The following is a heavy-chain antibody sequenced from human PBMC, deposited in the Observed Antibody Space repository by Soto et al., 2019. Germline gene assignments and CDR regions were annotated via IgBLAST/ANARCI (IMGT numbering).Heavy chain of an antibody. CDR2: INVYNGNT. CDR3: ARGVGSGSYYNQYNWFDP. D-gene: IGHD3-10*01. CDR1: GYTFTNYG. Sequence: QVQLVQSGGEVKKPGASVKVSCKASGYTFTNYGISWVRQAPGQGLEWMGGINVYNGNTKYAQKVQGRVTMTTDTSPRTAYMELRSLRSDDTAVYYCARGVGSGSYYNQYNWFDPWGQGTLVTVSS. J-gene: IGHJ5*02. V-gene: IGHV1-18*01.